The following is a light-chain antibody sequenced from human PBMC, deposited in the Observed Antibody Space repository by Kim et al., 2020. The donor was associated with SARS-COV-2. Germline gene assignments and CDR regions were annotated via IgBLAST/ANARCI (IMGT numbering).Light chain of an antibody. CDR2: DAT. CDR1: ERVNGDD. V-gene: IGKV3-20*01. J-gene: IGKJ1*01. CDR3: QRDGTSSWT. Sequence: SPGETATLSCRASERVNGDDLAWRQHNPGQAPRLVDYDATRRATGVPDRLIGSGSGTDFTLTISRLEPEDFAVYYCQRDGTSSWTFGQGTKVDIK.